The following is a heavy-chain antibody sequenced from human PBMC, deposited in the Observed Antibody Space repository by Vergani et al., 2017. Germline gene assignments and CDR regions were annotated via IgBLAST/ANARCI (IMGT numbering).Heavy chain of an antibody. D-gene: IGHD3-16*01. V-gene: IGHV3-33*01. CDR2: TWYDGNNK. CDR3: ARYLRLRYNRFDP. CDR1: GFTFNQYG. J-gene: IGHJ5*02. Sequence: QVQLVESGPGVVQPGRSLRLSCAASGFTFNQYGMQWVRQAPGKGLEWVAVTWYDGNNKKYADSVTGRFTISRDNSKSTMYLQMNSMRDEDTGVYYCARYLRLRYNRFDPWGQGTLVTVSS.